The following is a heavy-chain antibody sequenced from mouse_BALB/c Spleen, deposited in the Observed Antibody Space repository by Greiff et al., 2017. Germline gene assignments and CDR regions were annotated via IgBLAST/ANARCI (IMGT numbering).Heavy chain of an antibody. CDR3: TRGRYGYPFDY. V-gene: IGHV5-6-4*01. CDR2: ISSGGSYT. D-gene: IGHD2-2*01. J-gene: IGHJ2*01. Sequence: EVKLVESGGGLVKPGGSLKLSCAASGFTFSSYTMSWVRQTPEKRLEWVATISSGGSYTYYPDSVKGRFTISRDNAKNTLYLQMSSLKSEDTAMYYCTRGRYGYPFDYWGQGTTLTVSS. CDR1: GFTFSSYT.